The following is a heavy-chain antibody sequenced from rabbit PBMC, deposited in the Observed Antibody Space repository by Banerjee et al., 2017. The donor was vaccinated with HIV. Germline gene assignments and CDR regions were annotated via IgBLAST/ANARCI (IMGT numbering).Heavy chain of an antibody. J-gene: IGHJ4*01. V-gene: IGHV1S45*01. Sequence: QEQLEESGGGLVQPEGSLTLTCTASGFDLSSYYYMCWVRQAPGKGLEWIACIYPAGSGITYYANWAKGRFTISKTSSTTVTLQVTSLTPADTATYFCARAGSTAYTPFNLWGPGTLVTVS. CDR3: ARAGSTAYTPFNL. D-gene: IGHD8-1*01. CDR1: GFDLSSYYY. CDR2: IYPAGSGIT.